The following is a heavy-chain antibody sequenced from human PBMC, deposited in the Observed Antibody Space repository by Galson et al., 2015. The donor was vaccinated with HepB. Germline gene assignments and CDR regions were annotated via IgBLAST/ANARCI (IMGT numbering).Heavy chain of an antibody. V-gene: IGHV3-74*01. CDR2: INDDRSST. Sequence: SLRLSCAASGFTFSGYWMHWVRQVPGKGLVWVSRINDDRSSTTYADSVKGRFTTSRDNAKNTLFLQMNSLRAEDTAVYYCARSRVERTVAGTFDSWGQGTLVTVSS. D-gene: IGHD6-19*01. J-gene: IGHJ4*02. CDR1: GFTFSGYW. CDR3: ARSRVERTVAGTFDS.